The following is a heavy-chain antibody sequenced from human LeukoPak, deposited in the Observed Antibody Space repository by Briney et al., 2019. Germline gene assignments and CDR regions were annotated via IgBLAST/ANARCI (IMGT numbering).Heavy chain of an antibody. V-gene: IGHV3-13*01. CDR3: ARAYDILAGRGSGMDV. J-gene: IGHJ6*02. CDR2: IGTAGDT. D-gene: IGHD3-9*01. CDR1: GFTFSSYD. Sequence: GGSLRLSCAASGFTFSSYDMHWVRQATGKGLEWVSAIGTAGDTYYPGSVKGRFTISRENAKNSLYLQMNSLRGGDTAVYYCARAYDILAGRGSGMDVWGQGTTVTVSS.